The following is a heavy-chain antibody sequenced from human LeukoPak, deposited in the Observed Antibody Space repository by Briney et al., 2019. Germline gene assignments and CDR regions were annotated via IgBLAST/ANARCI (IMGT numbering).Heavy chain of an antibody. CDR3: ARDSSSYYFDY. CDR2: IYTGGTT. Sequence: HPGGSPRLSCAASGFTVSSNYMSWVRQAPGKGLEWVSIIYTGGTTHYADSLKDRFTISRDDSINTLYLQMNSLRAEDTAVYYCARDSSSYYFDYWGQGTLVTVSS. D-gene: IGHD6-6*01. CDR1: GFTVSSNY. J-gene: IGHJ4*02. V-gene: IGHV3-66*01.